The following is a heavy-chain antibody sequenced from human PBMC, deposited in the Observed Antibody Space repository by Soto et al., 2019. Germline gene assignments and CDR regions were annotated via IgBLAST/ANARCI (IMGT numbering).Heavy chain of an antibody. V-gene: IGHV1-69*01. Sequence: QVQLVQSGAEVKKPGSSVKVSCTASGGTFSSYAISWVRQAPGQGLEWMGGIIPIFGTANYAQKFQGRVTITADESTSTAYMELSSLRAEDAAVYYCARELWEAGGQWLHYYYYGMDVWGQGTTVTVSS. CDR3: ARELWEAGGQWLHYYYYGMDV. D-gene: IGHD5-12*01. J-gene: IGHJ6*02. CDR2: IIPIFGTA. CDR1: GGTFSSYA.